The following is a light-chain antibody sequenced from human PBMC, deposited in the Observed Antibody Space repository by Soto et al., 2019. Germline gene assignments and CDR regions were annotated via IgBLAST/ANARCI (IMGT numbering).Light chain of an antibody. CDR2: DAS. Sequence: IQMTQSPSTLSASVGDRVTITCRASLTITNSLAWYQQKPGKAPNLLIYDASTLESGGPSRFSGSVSGTEFTITISSLLPGNFATYYSKQYNSYGTFGQGTKVEIK. CDR3: KQYNSYGT. CDR1: LTITNS. V-gene: IGKV1-5*01. J-gene: IGKJ1*01.